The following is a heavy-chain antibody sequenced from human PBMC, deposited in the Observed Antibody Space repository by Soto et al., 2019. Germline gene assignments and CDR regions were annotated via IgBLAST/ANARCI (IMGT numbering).Heavy chain of an antibody. J-gene: IGHJ6*04. V-gene: IGHV1-2*02. CDR2: VNPDSGGT. CDR1: GYSFTGHY. Sequence: ASVKVSCKASGYSFTGHYLHWIRRAPGQGLEWMGWVNPDSGGTNYAQNFQGRVTMTRDTSISIPHRELSSLRYDDTAVYYGARATPPYFNARDFWGKGTTVTVSS. D-gene: IGHD2-21*01. CDR3: ARATPPYFNARDF.